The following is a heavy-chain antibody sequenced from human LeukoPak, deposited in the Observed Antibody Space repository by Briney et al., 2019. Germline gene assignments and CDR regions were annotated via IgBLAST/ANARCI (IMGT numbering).Heavy chain of an antibody. CDR3: AREGIGAQYYFDY. CDR2: ISYDGSNK. D-gene: IGHD6-6*01. J-gene: IGHJ4*02. V-gene: IGHV3-30*03. Sequence: GGSLRLSCAASGFTFSSFAIHWVRQAPGKGLEWVAVISYDGSNKYYADSVKGRFTISRDNSKNTLFLQMNSLRVEDTALYYCAREGIGAQYYFDYWGQGTLVTVSS. CDR1: GFTFSSFA.